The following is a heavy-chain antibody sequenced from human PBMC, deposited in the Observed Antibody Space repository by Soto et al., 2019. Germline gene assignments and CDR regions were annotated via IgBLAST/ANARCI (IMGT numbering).Heavy chain of an antibody. J-gene: IGHJ4*02. Sequence: GGSLRLSCAASGFTFSSYAMSWVRQAPGKGLEWVSSISGSGGRTYYRDSVKGRFTISRDNSKNTLYLQMNSLRGEDTAVYYCAKDEKYNWDSSGDYWGQGTLVTVSS. CDR3: AKDEKYNWDSSGDY. CDR1: GFTFSSYA. V-gene: IGHV3-23*01. CDR2: ISGSGGRT. D-gene: IGHD1-20*01.